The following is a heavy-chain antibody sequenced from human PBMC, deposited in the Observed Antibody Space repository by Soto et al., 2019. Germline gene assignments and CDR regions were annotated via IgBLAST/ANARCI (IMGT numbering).Heavy chain of an antibody. Sequence: GGSLRLSCVASGFTLDTYGIHWVRQAPGKGLQWVALISYEGSNTYYADSVRGRFTISRDNSKNTLYLQMNTLRPEDTGVYYCARVTPGNNLYYFSGLDFWGQGTSVTVSS. CDR1: GFTLDTYG. CDR3: ARVTPGNNLYYFSGLDF. D-gene: IGHD1-1*01. J-gene: IGHJ6*02. CDR2: ISYEGSNT. V-gene: IGHV3-30-3*01.